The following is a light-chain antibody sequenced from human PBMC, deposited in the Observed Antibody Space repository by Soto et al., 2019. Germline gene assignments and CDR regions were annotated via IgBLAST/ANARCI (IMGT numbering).Light chain of an antibody. CDR1: QTISSW. Sequence: IQMTQSPSTLSGSVGDRFTITCRASQTISSWLAWYQQKPGKAPKLLIYKASTLKSGVPSRFSGSGSGTEFTLTISSLQPDDFATYYCQHYNSYSEAFGQGT. J-gene: IGKJ1*01. V-gene: IGKV1-5*03. CDR2: KAS. CDR3: QHYNSYSEA.